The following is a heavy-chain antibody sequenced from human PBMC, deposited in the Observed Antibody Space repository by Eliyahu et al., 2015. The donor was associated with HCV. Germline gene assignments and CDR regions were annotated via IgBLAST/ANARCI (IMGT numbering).Heavy chain of an antibody. CDR2: IYSGGSK. D-gene: IGHD3-16*01. CDR3: AKVLITFGGVIVPTVGYYGMDV. Sequence: GLEWISVIYSGGSKYYADSVKGRFTISRDNSENTVSLQMNSLRVEDTAVYYCAKVLITFGGVIVPTVGYYGMDVWGQGTTVIVSS. J-gene: IGHJ6*02. V-gene: IGHV3-66*02.